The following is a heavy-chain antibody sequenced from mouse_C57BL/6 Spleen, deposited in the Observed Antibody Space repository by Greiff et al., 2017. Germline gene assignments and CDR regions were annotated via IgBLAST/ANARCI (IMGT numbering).Heavy chain of an antibody. Sequence: DVMLVESGGGLVKPGGSLKLSCAASGFTFSSYAMSWVRQTPEKRLEWVATISDGGSYTYYPDNVKGRFTISRDNAKNNLYLQMSHLKSEDTAMYYCARGGLTTVVDYWGQGTTLTVSS. D-gene: IGHD1-1*01. J-gene: IGHJ2*01. V-gene: IGHV5-4*03. CDR2: ISDGGSYT. CDR1: GFTFSSYA. CDR3: ARGGLTTVVDY.